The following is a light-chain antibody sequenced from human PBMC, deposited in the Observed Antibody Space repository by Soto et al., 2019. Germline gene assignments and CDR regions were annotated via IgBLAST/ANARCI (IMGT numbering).Light chain of an antibody. J-gene: IGLJ2*01. CDR2: TNN. CDR1: SSNIGSNT. Sequence: QSGLTQPPSTSGTPGQRVTSSCSGSSSNIGSNTVHWYQQIPGTAPKLLIYTNNQRSSGVSDRFSGSKSDTSASLVISGLQSEDEADYYCATWDNGLTGVVFGGGTKLTVL. V-gene: IGLV1-44*01. CDR3: ATWDNGLTGVV.